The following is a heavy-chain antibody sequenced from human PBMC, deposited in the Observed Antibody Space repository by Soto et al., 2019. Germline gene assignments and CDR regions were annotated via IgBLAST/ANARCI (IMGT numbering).Heavy chain of an antibody. J-gene: IGHJ4*02. Sequence: GGSLRLSCVASGFTFGNAWINWVRQAPGKGLEWVGRIKSKIDGGTTDFAAPVKGRFAISRDDSKNSAYMQMNSLKIEDTAVYYCTTDSYIDMPIVRFDYWGQGTLVTVPS. CDR3: TTDSYIDMPIVRFDY. D-gene: IGHD2-15*01. V-gene: IGHV3-15*07. CDR1: GFTFGNAW. CDR2: IKSKIDGGTT.